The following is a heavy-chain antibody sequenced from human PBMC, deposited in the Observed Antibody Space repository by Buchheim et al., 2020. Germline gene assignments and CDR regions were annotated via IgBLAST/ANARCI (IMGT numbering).Heavy chain of an antibody. CDR3: VRRGSGWFLDY. CDR1: GFTFSSYA. D-gene: IGHD6-19*01. V-gene: IGHV3-30*04. Sequence: QVQLVESGGGVVQPGRSLRLSCAASGFTFSSYAMHWVRQAPGKGLEWVAVISYDGSNKYYADSVKGRFTISRDNSKNTLYLQMNSLRAEDTAVYYCVRRGSGWFLDYWGQGTL. CDR2: ISYDGSNK. J-gene: IGHJ4*02.